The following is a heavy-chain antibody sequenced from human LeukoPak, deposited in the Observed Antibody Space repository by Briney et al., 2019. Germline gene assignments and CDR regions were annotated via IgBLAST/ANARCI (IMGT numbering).Heavy chain of an antibody. V-gene: IGHV3-48*02. Sequence: GGSLRLSCAASGLTVSSYSMNWVRQAPGKGLEWVSYISSSSSTIYYADSVKGLFTISRDNAKNSLYLQMNSLRDEDTAVYYCARARASGRSGFDYWGQGTLVTVSS. D-gene: IGHD2-15*01. CDR1: GLTVSSYS. CDR2: ISSSSSTI. CDR3: ARARASGRSGFDY. J-gene: IGHJ4*02.